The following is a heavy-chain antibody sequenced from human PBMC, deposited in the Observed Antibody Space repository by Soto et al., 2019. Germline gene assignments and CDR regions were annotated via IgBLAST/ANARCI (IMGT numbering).Heavy chain of an antibody. V-gene: IGHV4-59*08. J-gene: IGHJ4*02. D-gene: IGHD4-17*01. CDR2: IYYSGST. Sequence: SETLSLTCTVAGGSISSYDWSWIRQPPGKGLEWIGYIYYSGSTNYNPSLKSQVTISVDTSKNQFSLKLSSVTAADTAVYYCARGVTIYFFDYWGQGTPVTVFS. CDR1: GGSISSYD. CDR3: ARGVTIYFFDY.